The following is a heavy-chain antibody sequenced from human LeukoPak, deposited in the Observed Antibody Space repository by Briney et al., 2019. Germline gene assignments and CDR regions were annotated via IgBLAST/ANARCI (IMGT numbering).Heavy chain of an antibody. D-gene: IGHD1-14*01. CDR1: GFTFKTYA. V-gene: IGHV3-30*14. Sequence: PGGSLRLSCAASGFTFKTYAMHWVRQAPGKGLEWVTVLSYDGTIKYYADSVKGRFTISRDNSKNTLYLQMNSLRAEDTAVYYCARGGRTEWFDPWGQGTLVTVSS. J-gene: IGHJ5*02. CDR2: LSYDGTIK. CDR3: ARGGRTEWFDP.